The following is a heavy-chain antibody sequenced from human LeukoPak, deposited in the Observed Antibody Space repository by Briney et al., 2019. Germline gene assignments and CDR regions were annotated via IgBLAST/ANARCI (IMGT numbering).Heavy chain of an antibody. D-gene: IGHD3-3*01. CDR2: ISGSGGST. CDR3: AKGVLRFLENYFDY. CDR1: GFTFSSYA. Sequence: PGGSLRLSCAASGFTFSSYAMSWVRQAPGKGLEWVSAISGSGGSTYYADSVKGRFTISRDNSKNTLYLQMNSLRAEDTAVYYCAKGVLRFLENYFDYWAREPWSPSPQ. V-gene: IGHV3-23*01. J-gene: IGHJ4*02.